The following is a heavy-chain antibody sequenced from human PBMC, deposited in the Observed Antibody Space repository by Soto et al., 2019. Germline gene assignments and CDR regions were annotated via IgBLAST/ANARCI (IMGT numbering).Heavy chain of an antibody. CDR3: AKDTASIPLEYFQH. V-gene: IGHV3-23*01. J-gene: IGHJ1*01. Sequence: GSLRLSCAASGFTFSSYGMSWVRQAPGKGLEWVSAISGSGGSAYYADSVKGRFTISRDNSKNTLYLQMNSLRAEDTAVYYCAKDTASIPLEYFQHWGQGTLVTVSS. CDR2: ISGSGGSA. D-gene: IGHD3-3*02. CDR1: GFTFSSYG.